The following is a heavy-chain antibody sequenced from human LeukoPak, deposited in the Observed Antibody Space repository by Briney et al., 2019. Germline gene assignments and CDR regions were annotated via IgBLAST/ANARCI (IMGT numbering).Heavy chain of an antibody. J-gene: IGHJ4*02. V-gene: IGHV3-33*06. Sequence: GGSLRLSCAASGFTFSSYGMHWVRQAPGKGLEWVAVIWYDGSNKYYADSVKGRFTISRDNFKDTLFLQMTSLRAEDTAVYYCAKNRGMGGYFDYWGQGILVTVSS. CDR3: AKNRGMGGYFDY. CDR1: GFTFSSYG. D-gene: IGHD3-16*01. CDR2: IWYDGSNK.